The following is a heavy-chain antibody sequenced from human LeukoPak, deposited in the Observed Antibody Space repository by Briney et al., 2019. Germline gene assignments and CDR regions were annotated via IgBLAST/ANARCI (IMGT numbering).Heavy chain of an antibody. V-gene: IGHV3-21*01. CDR1: GFTFSSYS. J-gene: IGHJ4*02. D-gene: IGHD3-22*01. CDR2: ISSSSSYI. CDR3: ARDSTYYYDSSGYYP. Sequence: GGSLRLSCAASGFTFSSYSMNWVRQAPWKGLEWVSSISSSSSYIYYADSVKGRFTISRDNAKNSLYLQMNSLRAEDTAVYYCARDSTYYYDSSGYYPRGQGTLVTVSS.